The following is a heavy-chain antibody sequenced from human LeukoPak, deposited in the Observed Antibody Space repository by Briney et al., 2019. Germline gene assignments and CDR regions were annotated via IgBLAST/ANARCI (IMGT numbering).Heavy chain of an antibody. CDR2: ISWNSGSI. J-gene: IGHJ4*02. Sequence: SGRSLRPSCAASGFTFDDYAMHWVRQAPGKGLEWVSGISWNSGSIGYADSVKGRFTISRDNAKNSLYLQMNSLRAEDTALYYCAKVAGYYHYYFDYWGQGTLVTVSS. D-gene: IGHD3-3*01. CDR1: GFTFDDYA. CDR3: AKVAGYYHYYFDY. V-gene: IGHV3-9*01.